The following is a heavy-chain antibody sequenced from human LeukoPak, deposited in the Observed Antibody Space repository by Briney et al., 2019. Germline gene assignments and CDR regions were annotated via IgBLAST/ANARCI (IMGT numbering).Heavy chain of an antibody. CDR1: GGTFSSYA. V-gene: IGHV1-69*04. CDR2: IIPILGIA. D-gene: IGHD2-2*01. J-gene: IGHJ5*02. CDR3: ASGADIVVVPAAGGWFDP. Sequence: SVKVSCKASGGTFSSYAISWVRQAPGQGLEWMGRIIPILGIANYAQKFQGRVTITADKSTSTAYMELSSLRSEDTAVYYCASGADIVVVPAAGGWFDPWGQGTLVTVSS.